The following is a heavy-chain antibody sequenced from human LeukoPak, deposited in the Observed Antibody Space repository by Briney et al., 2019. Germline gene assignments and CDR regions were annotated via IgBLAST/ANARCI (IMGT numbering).Heavy chain of an antibody. CDR2: IYSDGSST. D-gene: IGHD2-15*01. J-gene: IGHJ3*02. CDR3: ARGEYCSGGSCYSAAFDI. V-gene: IGHV3-74*01. Sequence: PGGSLRLSCAASGFTFSSYWMHWVRQAPGKGLVWVSRIYSDGSSTNYADSVKGRFTISRDSAKNTLYLQMNSLRAEDTAVYYCARGEYCSGGSCYSAAFDIWGQGTMVTVSS. CDR1: GFTFSSYW.